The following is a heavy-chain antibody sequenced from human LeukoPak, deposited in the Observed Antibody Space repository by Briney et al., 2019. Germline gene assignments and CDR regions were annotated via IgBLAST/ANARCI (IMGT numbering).Heavy chain of an antibody. V-gene: IGHV7-4-1*02. Sequence: GASVKVSCKASGGTFSSYAISWVRQAPGQGLEWMGWINTNTGNPTYAQGFTGRFVFSLDTSVSTAYLQISSLKAEDTAVYYCARVRGYSYGYYGTDAFDIWGQGTMVTVSS. CDR3: ARVRGYSYGYYGTDAFDI. CDR1: GGTFSSYA. CDR2: INTNTGNP. D-gene: IGHD5-18*01. J-gene: IGHJ3*02.